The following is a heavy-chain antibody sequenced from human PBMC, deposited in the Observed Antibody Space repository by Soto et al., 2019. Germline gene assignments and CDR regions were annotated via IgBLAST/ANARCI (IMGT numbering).Heavy chain of an antibody. CDR1: GFSFSNYD. CDR2: INVFNGGT. D-gene: IGHD1-26*01. V-gene: IGHV3-23*01. CDR3: VRENWGAA. Sequence: EVQLLESGGGLVQPGESLRLSCAASGFSFSNYDMAWVRQAPGKGLQWVSSINVFNGGTNYIDSVKGRFTISRDNSNHRLYLQMYSLRADDTAIYYLVRENWGAALGQGTLFTVSS. J-gene: IGHJ5*02.